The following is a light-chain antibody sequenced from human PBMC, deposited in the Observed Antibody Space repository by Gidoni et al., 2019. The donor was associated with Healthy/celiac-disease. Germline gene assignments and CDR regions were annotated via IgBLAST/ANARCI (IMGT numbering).Light chain of an antibody. J-gene: IGKJ4*01. CDR3: QQSYSTPLT. V-gene: IGKV1-39*01. CDR2: AAS. CDR1: QSISSY. Sequence: IQLTQSPSSLSASVGDRVTITCRASQSISSYLNWYQQKPGNAPKLLSYAASSLQSGVPSRFSGSGSGTDFTLTISSLQHEDFATYYCQQSYSTPLTFGGGTKVEIK.